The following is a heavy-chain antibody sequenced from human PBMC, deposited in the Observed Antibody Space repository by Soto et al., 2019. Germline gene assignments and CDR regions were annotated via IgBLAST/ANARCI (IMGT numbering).Heavy chain of an antibody. V-gene: IGHV3-7*03. CDR2: IKQDGSEK. CDR1: GFTFSNYG. J-gene: IGHJ4*02. CDR3: ARDFKY. Sequence: PGGSLRLSCAASGFTFSNYGMSWVRQAPGKGLEWVANIKQDGSEKYYVDSVKGRFTISRDNAKNSLYLQMNSLRAEDTAVYYCARDFKYWGKGTLVTVSS.